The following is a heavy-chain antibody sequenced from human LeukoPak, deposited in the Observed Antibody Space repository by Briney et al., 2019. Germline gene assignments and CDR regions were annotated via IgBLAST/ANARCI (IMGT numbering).Heavy chain of an antibody. CDR3: AKKQQSSGMAFDI. J-gene: IGHJ3*02. CDR1: GGSISSYY. Sequence: SETLSLTCTVSGGSISSYYWSWIRQPPGKGLEWIGYIYYSGSTNYNPSLKSRVTISVDTSKNQFSLRLSSVTAADTAVYYCAKKQQSSGMAFDIWGQGTVVTVSS. CDR2: IYYSGST. D-gene: IGHD1/OR15-1a*01. V-gene: IGHV4-59*01.